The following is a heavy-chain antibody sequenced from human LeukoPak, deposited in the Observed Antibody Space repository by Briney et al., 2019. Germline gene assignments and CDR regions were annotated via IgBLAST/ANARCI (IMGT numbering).Heavy chain of an antibody. J-gene: IGHJ4*02. CDR3: ARARARMTTVTPFDY. Sequence: ASVKVSCKASGGTFSSYAISWVRQAPGQGLEWMGGIIPIFGTANYAQKFQGRVTITTDESTSTAYMELSSLRSEDTAVYYCARARARMTTVTPFDYWGQGTLVTVSS. D-gene: IGHD4-17*01. CDR2: IIPIFGTA. CDR1: GGTFSSYA. V-gene: IGHV1-69*05.